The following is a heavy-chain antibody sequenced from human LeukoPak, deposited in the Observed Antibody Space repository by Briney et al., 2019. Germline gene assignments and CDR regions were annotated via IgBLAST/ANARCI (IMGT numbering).Heavy chain of an antibody. CDR3: ARDAQRITIFGVRSAALYEFDY. CDR1: GGPISSYH. V-gene: IGHV4-59*01. CDR2: IYYGGST. D-gene: IGHD3-3*01. J-gene: IGHJ4*02. Sequence: PSVTLSLTCTVSGGPISSYHWSWIRQPPGKGLEWIRYIYYGGSTYYNPSHKSRVTMSVDTSKNQFSLKLSSVTAADTAVYYCARDAQRITIFGVRSAALYEFDYWGQGTLVTVSS.